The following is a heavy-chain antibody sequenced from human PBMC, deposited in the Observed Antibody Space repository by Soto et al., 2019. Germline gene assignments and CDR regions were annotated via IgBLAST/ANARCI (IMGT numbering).Heavy chain of an antibody. CDR3: ARDASAGSSIRY. V-gene: IGHV3-21*01. Sequence: EVQVVESGGGLVKPGGSLRLSCTASGSTFRTYGMNWVRQAPGKGLEWVSSISNSGDYIYYADSVQGRFTISRDNAKNSLYLQMNSLRAEDTAVYFCARDASAGSSIRYWGQGILVTVSS. D-gene: IGHD2-2*01. CDR2: ISNSGDYI. J-gene: IGHJ4*02. CDR1: GSTFRTYG.